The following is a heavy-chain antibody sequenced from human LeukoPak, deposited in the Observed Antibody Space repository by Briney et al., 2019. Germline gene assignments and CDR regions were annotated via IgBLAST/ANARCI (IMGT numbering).Heavy chain of an antibody. V-gene: IGHV3-21*01. J-gene: IGHJ3*02. CDR1: GFTFSTFA. D-gene: IGHD6-19*01. CDR3: ARDRSSGWPGYDAFDI. CDR2: IFPSGGEI. Sequence: GGSLRLSCAASGFTFSTFAMSWVRQPSGKGLEWASSIFPSGGEIHYADSVKGRFTISRDNAKNSLYLQMNSLRAEDTAVYYCARDRSSGWPGYDAFDIWGQGTMVTVSS.